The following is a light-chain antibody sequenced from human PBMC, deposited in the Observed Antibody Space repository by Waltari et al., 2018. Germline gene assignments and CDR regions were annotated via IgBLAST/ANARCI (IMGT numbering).Light chain of an antibody. CDR3: CSHAGSYVI. Sequence: QSALTQPRSVSGSPGQSVTISCTGTSSDVGGYKPVSWYPQHPGKAPKLMIYDVSERPSGVPDRFSGSKSGNTASLTISGLQAEDEADYYCCSHAGSYVIFGGGTKLTVL. J-gene: IGLJ2*01. V-gene: IGLV2-11*01. CDR1: SSDVGGYKP. CDR2: DVS.